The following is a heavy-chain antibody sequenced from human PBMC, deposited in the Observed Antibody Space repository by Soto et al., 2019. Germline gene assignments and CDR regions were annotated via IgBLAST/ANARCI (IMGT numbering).Heavy chain of an antibody. CDR1: GFTFSSYD. CDR2: IGTAGDT. CDR3: ARASRTVTGRAFDI. Sequence: GGSLRLSCAASGFTFSSYDMHWVRQATGKGLEWVSAIGTAGDTYYPDSVKGRFTISRENAKNSLYLQMNSLRAGDTAVYYCARASRTVTGRAFDIWGQGTMVTVSS. D-gene: IGHD4-17*01. J-gene: IGHJ3*02. V-gene: IGHV3-13*01.